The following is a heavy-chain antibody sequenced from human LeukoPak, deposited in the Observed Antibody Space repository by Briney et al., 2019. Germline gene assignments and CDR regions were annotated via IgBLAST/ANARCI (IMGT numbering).Heavy chain of an antibody. D-gene: IGHD4-11*01. CDR3: TRDRGAYSLYDY. CDR1: GFTFGGYA. CDR2: IRSKAYGETA. V-gene: IGHV3-49*03. J-gene: IGHJ4*02. Sequence: GGSLRLSCTASGFTFGGYAMSWIRQAPGKGLEWVGFIRSKAYGETADYAASVKGRFTISRDDSKAIAYLQMNSLKTEDTAVYHCTRDRGAYSLYDYWGQGTLVTVS.